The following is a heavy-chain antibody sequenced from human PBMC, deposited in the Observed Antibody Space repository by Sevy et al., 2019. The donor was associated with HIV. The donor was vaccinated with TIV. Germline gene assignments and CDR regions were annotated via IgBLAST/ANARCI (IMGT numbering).Heavy chain of an antibody. V-gene: IGHV3-23*01. Sequence: GGSLRLSCAGSGFTFGGYMMNWVRQAPGRGLEWMSRISRTGGNTEYGDSAKGRFTISRDNYKNTLYLQMKDLRVEDTALYYCVKEGRDDFNPYLDFWGQGILVTVSS. CDR2: ISRTGGNT. CDR3: VKEGRDDFNPYLDF. CDR1: GFTFGGYM. D-gene: IGHD3-10*01. J-gene: IGHJ1*01.